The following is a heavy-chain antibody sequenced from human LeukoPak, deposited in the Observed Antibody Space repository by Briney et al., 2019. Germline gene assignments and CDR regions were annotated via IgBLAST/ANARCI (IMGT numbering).Heavy chain of an antibody. CDR3: ASRKLANDY. V-gene: IGHV1-2*02. CDR1: GYTFSTYD. D-gene: IGHD1-1*01. Sequence: ASVKVSCKTSGYTFSTYDINWVRQAPGQGLEWMGWINPNSGGTNYAQKFQGRVTMTRDTSISTAYMELSRLRSDDTAVYYCASRKLANDYWGQGTLVTVSS. J-gene: IGHJ4*02. CDR2: INPNSGGT.